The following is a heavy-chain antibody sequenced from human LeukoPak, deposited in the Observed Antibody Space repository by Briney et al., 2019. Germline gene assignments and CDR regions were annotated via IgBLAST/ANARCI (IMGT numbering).Heavy chain of an antibody. Sequence: SETLSLTCAVYGGSFSGSYWTWIRQAPGKGLEWIGEINHSGSTDYNSSLKSRLTISVDTSRNQFSLNLSSMTAADTAVYYCARQSVFWYFDLWGRGTLVTVSS. J-gene: IGHJ2*01. CDR1: GGSFSGSY. CDR3: ARQSVFWYFDL. CDR2: INHSGST. V-gene: IGHV4-34*01.